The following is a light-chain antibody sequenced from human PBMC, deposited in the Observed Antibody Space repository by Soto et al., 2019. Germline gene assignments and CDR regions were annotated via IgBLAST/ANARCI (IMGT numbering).Light chain of an antibody. V-gene: IGKV1-39*01. CDR2: AAS. Sequence: DIQMTQSPSSLSASVGDRVTITCRASQTVSTYLNWFQHKPGKAPKLLIYAASSLQSGVPSRFSGSGSGTDFTLTIGSLQPDDFATYYCPHTYTTPFTFGQGTSLE. CDR3: PHTYTTPFT. J-gene: IGKJ2*01. CDR1: QTVSTY.